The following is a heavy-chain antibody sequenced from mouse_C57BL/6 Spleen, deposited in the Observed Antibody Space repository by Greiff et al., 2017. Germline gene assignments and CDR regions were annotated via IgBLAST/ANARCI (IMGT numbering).Heavy chain of an antibody. J-gene: IGHJ2*01. Sequence: EVQLQQSGPELVKPGASVKISCKASGYTFTDSYMNWVKQSHGKSLEWIGDINPNNGGTSYNQKFKGKATLTVDKSSSTAYMELRSLTSEDSAVYYCARHYSNNYWGKGTTLTVSS. CDR2: INPNNGGT. CDR3: ARHYSNNY. D-gene: IGHD2-5*01. CDR1: GYTFTDSY. V-gene: IGHV1-26*01.